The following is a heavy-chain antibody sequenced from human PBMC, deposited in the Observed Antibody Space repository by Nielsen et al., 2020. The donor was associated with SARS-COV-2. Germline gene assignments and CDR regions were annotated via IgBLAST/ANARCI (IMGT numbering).Heavy chain of an antibody. D-gene: IGHD6-13*01. J-gene: IGHJ6*02. Sequence: SETLSLTCAVYGGSFSGYYWSWIRQPPGKGLEWIGEINHSGSTNYNPSLKSRVTISVDTSKNQFSLKLSSVTAADTAVYYCASNKGRVTISSSRHQPPGRYGMDVWGQGTTVTVSS. V-gene: IGHV4-34*01. CDR3: ASNKGRVTISSSRHQPPGRYGMDV. CDR2: INHSGST. CDR1: GGSFSGYY.